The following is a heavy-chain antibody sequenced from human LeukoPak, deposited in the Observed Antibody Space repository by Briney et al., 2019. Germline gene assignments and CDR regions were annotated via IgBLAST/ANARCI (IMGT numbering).Heavy chain of an antibody. Sequence: GGSLRLSCAASGFTFSSYAMSWVRQAPGKGLEWVSAISGSGGSTYYADSVKGRFTISRDNSKNTLYLQMNSLRAEDTAVYYCAKVAVYDYGDYRGYFQHWGQGTLVTVSS. CDR2: ISGSGGST. CDR1: GFTFSSYA. J-gene: IGHJ1*01. CDR3: AKVAVYDYGDYRGYFQH. D-gene: IGHD4-17*01. V-gene: IGHV3-23*01.